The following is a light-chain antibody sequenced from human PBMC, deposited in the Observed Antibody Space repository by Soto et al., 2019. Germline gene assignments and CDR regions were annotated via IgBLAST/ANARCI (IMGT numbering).Light chain of an antibody. CDR1: QNFGSSY. Sequence: EVVLTQSPDTVSLSPGERATLSCRASQNFGSSYLAWYQQKPGQAPRLVIYDIFTRATGVPTRISGSGSGTEFTLTISSLQSEDFAVYYCQQYNSWPLTFGGGTKVDIK. CDR3: QQYNSWPLT. J-gene: IGKJ4*01. V-gene: IGKV3D-15*01. CDR2: DIF.